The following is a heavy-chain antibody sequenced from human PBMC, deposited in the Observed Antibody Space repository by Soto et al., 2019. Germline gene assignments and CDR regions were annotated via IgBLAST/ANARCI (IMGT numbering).Heavy chain of an antibody. CDR3: ASDYRPPYYFDY. V-gene: IGHV3-21*01. CDR2: ISSSSSYI. Sequence: GGSLRLSCAASGFTFSSYSMNWVRQAPGKELEWVSSISSSSSYIYYADSVKGRFTISRDNAKNSLYLQMNSLRAEDTAVYYCASDYRPPYYFDYWGQGTLVTVSS. D-gene: IGHD4-4*01. J-gene: IGHJ4*02. CDR1: GFTFSSYS.